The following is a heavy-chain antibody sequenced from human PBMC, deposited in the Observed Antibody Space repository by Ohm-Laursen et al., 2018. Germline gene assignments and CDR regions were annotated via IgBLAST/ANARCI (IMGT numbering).Heavy chain of an antibody. J-gene: IGHJ4*02. Sequence: SLRLSCSASGFSFSNYAMHWVRQAPGKGLEWVAKIDPDGSGKYYVDSVKGRFTISRDNAKNSLYLQMNSLRAEDTAVFYCAREVWWSLDYWGRGTLVTVSS. CDR3: AREVWWSLDY. V-gene: IGHV3-7*01. D-gene: IGHD1-26*01. CDR1: GFSFSNYA. CDR2: IDPDGSGK.